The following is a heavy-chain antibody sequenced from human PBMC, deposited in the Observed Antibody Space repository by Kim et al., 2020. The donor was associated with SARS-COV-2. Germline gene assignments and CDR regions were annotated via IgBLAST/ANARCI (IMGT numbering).Heavy chain of an antibody. J-gene: IGHJ5*02. CDR1: GGSFSGYY. Sequence: SETLSLTCAVYGGSFSGYYWSWIRQPPGKGLEWIGEINHSGSTNYNPSLKSRVTISVDTSKNQFSLKLSSVTAADTAVYYCALGISDLSGGSCYLSRWFDPWGQGTLVTVSS. CDR3: ALGISDLSGGSCYLSRWFDP. D-gene: IGHD2-15*01. V-gene: IGHV4-34*01. CDR2: INHSGST.